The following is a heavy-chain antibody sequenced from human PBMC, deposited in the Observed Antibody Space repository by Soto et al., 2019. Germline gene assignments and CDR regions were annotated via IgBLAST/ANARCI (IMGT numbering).Heavy chain of an antibody. J-gene: IGHJ4*02. CDR3: ARGYYYGSGSYEERTYYFDY. Sequence: QVQLQQWGAGLLKPSETLSLTCAVYGGSFSGYYWSWIRQPPGKGLEWIGEINHSGSTNYNPSLKSRVTLSVDTSKNQFSLKLSSVTAADTAVYYCARGYYYGSGSYEERTYYFDYWGQGTLVTVSS. CDR1: GGSFSGYY. V-gene: IGHV4-34*01. D-gene: IGHD3-10*01. CDR2: INHSGST.